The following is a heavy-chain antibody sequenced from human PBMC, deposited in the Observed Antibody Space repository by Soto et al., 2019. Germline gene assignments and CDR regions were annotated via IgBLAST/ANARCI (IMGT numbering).Heavy chain of an antibody. CDR2: ISAHNGNT. CDR3: ARDESPSSDWDDAFDI. CDR1: GYTFTTYG. V-gene: IGHV1-18*01. Sequence: QVQLVQSGAEVKKPGASVNVSCKASGYTFTTYGISWVRQAPGQGLEWLGWISAHNGNTNYAQKLQGRVTMTTDTATSTADMELRSLRSDDTAVYYCARDESPSSDWDDAFDIWGQGTMVTVSS. D-gene: IGHD6-19*01. J-gene: IGHJ3*02.